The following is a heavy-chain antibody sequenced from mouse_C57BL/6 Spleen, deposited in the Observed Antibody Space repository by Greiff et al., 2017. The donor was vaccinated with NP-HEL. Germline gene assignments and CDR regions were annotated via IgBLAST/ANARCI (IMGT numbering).Heavy chain of an antibody. CDR1: GYAFSSSW. Sequence: VHLVESGPELVKPGASVKISCKASGYAFSSSWMNWVKQRPGKGLEWIGRIYPGDGDTNYNGKFKGKATLTADKSSSTAYMQLSSLTSEDSAVYFCARVYYDYERYFDVWGTGTTVTVSS. CDR2: IYPGDGDT. CDR3: ARVYYDYERYFDV. J-gene: IGHJ1*03. D-gene: IGHD2-4*01. V-gene: IGHV1-82*01.